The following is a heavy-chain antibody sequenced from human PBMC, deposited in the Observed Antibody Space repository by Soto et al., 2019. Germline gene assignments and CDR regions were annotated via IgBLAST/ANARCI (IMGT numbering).Heavy chain of an antibody. J-gene: IGHJ4*02. V-gene: IGHV3-7*01. CDR1: GFTFSSYW. Sequence: GGSLRLSCAASGFTFSSYWMSWVRQAPGKGLEWVANIKQDGSEKYYVDSVKGRFTIPRDNAKNSLYLQMNSLRAEDTAVYYCARHASYDYIWGSYRSYYFDYWGQGTLVTVSS. D-gene: IGHD3-16*02. CDR3: ARHASYDYIWGSYRSYYFDY. CDR2: IKQDGSEK.